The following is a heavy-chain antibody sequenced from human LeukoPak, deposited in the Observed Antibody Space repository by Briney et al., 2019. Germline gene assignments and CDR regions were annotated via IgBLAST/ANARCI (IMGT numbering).Heavy chain of an antibody. CDR3: AKDWYSSSPGPAYFDY. CDR2: IRSKANSYAT. Sequence: GGSLRLSCAASGFTFSGSAMHWVRQASGKGLEWVGRIRSKANSYATAYAASVKGRFTISRDDSKNTAYLQMNSLKTEDTAVYYCAKDWYSSSPGPAYFDYWGQGTLVTVSS. CDR1: GFTFSGSA. V-gene: IGHV3-73*01. D-gene: IGHD6-13*01. J-gene: IGHJ4*02.